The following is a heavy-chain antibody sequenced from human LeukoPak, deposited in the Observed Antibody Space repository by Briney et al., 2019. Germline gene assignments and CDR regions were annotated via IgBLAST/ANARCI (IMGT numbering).Heavy chain of an antibody. V-gene: IGHV3-21*01. CDR1: GFTFSSYS. CDR3: ARGDSSSWAGNWFDP. J-gene: IGHJ5*02. CDR2: ISSSSSYI. D-gene: IGHD6-13*01. Sequence: GGSLRLSCAASGFTFSSYSMKWVRQAPGKGLEWVSSISSSSSYIYYAVSVKGRFTISRDNAKNSLYLQMNSLRAEDTAVYYCARGDSSSWAGNWFDPWGRGTLVTVSS.